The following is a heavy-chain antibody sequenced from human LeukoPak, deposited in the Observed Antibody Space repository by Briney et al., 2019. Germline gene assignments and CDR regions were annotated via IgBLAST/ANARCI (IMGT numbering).Heavy chain of an antibody. D-gene: IGHD2-8*02. Sequence: PSETLSLTCTVSGGSISSYSWSWVRQPPGKGLEWIGYIYYSGSTNYNPSLKSRVTISVDTSKNQFSLKLSSVTAADTAVYYCARVGTDLASRFDPWGQGTLVTVSS. CDR1: GGSISSYS. CDR2: IYYSGST. V-gene: IGHV4-59*01. J-gene: IGHJ5*02. CDR3: ARVGTDLASRFDP.